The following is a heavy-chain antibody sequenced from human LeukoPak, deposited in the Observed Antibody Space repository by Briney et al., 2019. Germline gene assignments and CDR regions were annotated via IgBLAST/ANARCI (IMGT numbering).Heavy chain of an antibody. CDR1: GGSISSYY. CDR3: ARGPILWFGELSL. V-gene: IGHV4-59*01. J-gene: IGHJ4*02. Sequence: PSETLSLTCTVSGGSISSYYWSWIRQPPGKGLEWIGYIYYSGSTNYNPFLKSRVTISVDTSKNQFSLKLSPVTAADTAVYYCARGPILWFGELSLWGQGTLVTVSS. D-gene: IGHD3-10*01. CDR2: IYYSGST.